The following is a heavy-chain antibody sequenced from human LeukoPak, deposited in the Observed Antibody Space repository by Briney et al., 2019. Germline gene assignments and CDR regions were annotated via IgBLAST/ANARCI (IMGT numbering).Heavy chain of an antibody. D-gene: IGHD1-1*01. Sequence: EPGVSLRLSCAASGFTVSSNYMSWVRQAPGKGLEWVSITYSDVNTNYAVSVKGRFTISRDNSKNTLSLQMNSLRAEDTAVYYCARKNDLFNAAFDIWGQGTVVTVSS. V-gene: IGHV3-53*01. CDR2: TYSDVNT. J-gene: IGHJ3*02. CDR1: GFTVSSNY. CDR3: ARKNDLFNAAFDI.